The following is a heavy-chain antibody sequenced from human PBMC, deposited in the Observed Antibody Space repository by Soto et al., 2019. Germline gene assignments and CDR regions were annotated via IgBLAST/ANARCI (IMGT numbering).Heavy chain of an antibody. V-gene: IGHV4-30-4*01. Sequence: TLSLTCPVSDLYIGRGYYYWSWLRQPPGKGLEWIGYIYYSGSTYHNPSLKSRVTISVDTSKNQFSLRLTSVTAADTAVYYCARLNYDSSGYSGDWYFNLWGRGTRVTVAA. CDR1: DLYIGRGYYY. CDR2: IYYSGST. J-gene: IGHJ2*01. CDR3: ARLNYDSSGYSGDWYFNL. D-gene: IGHD3-22*01.